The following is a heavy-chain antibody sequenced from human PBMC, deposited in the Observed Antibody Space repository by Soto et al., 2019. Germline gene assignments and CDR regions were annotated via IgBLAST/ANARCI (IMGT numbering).Heavy chain of an antibody. D-gene: IGHD4-17*01. J-gene: IGHJ6*02. CDR3: TRHSMTTVTTFYYYGMDV. CDR1: GFTFSCSA. CDR2: IRSKANSYAT. V-gene: IGHV3-73*01. Sequence: PGGSLRLSCAASGFTFSCSAMHWVRQASGKGLEWVGRIRSKANSYATAYAASVKGRFTISRDDSKNTAYLQMNSLKTEDTAVYYCTRHSMTTVTTFYYYGMDVWGQGTTVTVS.